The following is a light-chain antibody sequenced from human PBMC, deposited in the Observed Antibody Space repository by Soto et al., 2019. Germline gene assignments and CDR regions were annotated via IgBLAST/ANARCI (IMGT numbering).Light chain of an antibody. CDR1: SGDVGFYDF. CDR2: GVT. CDR3: ASYTGSSTYL. J-gene: IGLJ3*02. V-gene: IGLV2-14*03. Sequence: QSVLTQPASMSGSPGQSITISCTGTSGDVGFYDFVSWYQQHPGKVPRLIIYGVTKRPSGVSHRFSGSKSGNTASLTISGLQVEDEAAYSCASYTGSSTYLFGGGTTLTVL.